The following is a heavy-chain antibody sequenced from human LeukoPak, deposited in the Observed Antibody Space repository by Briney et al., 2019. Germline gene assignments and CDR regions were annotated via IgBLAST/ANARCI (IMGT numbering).Heavy chain of an antibody. CDR2: IYTSGST. CDR3: AGAYCSSTSCYKGPFDY. CDR1: GVSISSGSYD. V-gene: IGHV4-61*02. D-gene: IGHD2-2*02. Sequence: KPSQTLSLTCTVSGVSISSGSYDWGWIRQPGGKGREWIGRIYTSGSTNYNPSLKSPVTISVDTSKNQFSLKLGSVTAADTAVYYCAGAYCSSTSCYKGPFDYWGQGTLVTVSS. J-gene: IGHJ4*02.